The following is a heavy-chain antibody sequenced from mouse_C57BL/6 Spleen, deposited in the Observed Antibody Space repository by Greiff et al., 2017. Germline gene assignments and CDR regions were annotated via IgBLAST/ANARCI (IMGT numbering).Heavy chain of an antibody. J-gene: IGHJ4*01. CDR1: GYAFTNYL. CDR3: AAYYSNPLDY. CDR2: INPGSGGT. Sequence: VKLQESGAELVRPGTSVKVSCKASGYAFTNYLIGWVKQRPGQGLEWIGVINPGSGGTNYNEKFKGKATLTADKSSSTAYMQLSSLTSEDSAVYFCAAYYSNPLDYWGQGTSVTVSS. V-gene: IGHV1-54*01. D-gene: IGHD2-5*01.